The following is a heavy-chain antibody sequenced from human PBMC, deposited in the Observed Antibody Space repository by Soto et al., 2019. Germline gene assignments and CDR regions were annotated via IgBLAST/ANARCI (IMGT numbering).Heavy chain of an antibody. CDR3: AREGGHNYGLGRGHPFDP. CDR2: IIPMFRSA. V-gene: IGHV1-69*01. Sequence: QVQLVQSGAEVKKSGSSVKVSCKASGGTFNRFAISWVRQAPGQGLQWMGGIIPMFRSANYAQKLKGRVTITADESTNTVYMEMTRLRSDDTAVYYCAREGGHNYGLGRGHPFDPWGQGTLVTVSS. J-gene: IGHJ5*02. D-gene: IGHD3-16*01. CDR1: GGTFNRFA.